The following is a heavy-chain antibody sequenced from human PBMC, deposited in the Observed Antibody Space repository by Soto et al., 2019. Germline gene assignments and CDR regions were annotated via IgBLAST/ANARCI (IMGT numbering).Heavy chain of an antibody. J-gene: IGHJ3*02. CDR3: ARDRGTAMVYDAFDI. Sequence: GGSLRLSCAASGFTFSSYSMNWVRQAPGKGLEWVPSISSSSSYIYYADSVKGRFTISRDNAKNSLYLQMNSLRAEDTAVYYCARDRGTAMVYDAFDIWGQGTMVTVSS. CDR1: GFTFSSYS. CDR2: ISSSSSYI. D-gene: IGHD5-18*01. V-gene: IGHV3-21*01.